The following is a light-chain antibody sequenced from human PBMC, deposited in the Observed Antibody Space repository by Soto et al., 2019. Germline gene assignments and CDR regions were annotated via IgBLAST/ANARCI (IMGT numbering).Light chain of an antibody. V-gene: IGLV1-40*01. J-gene: IGLJ1*01. CDR2: GNS. CDR3: QSYDSSLSGYV. Sequence: QSVLTQPPSVSGAPGQRVTISCTGSSSNIGAGYDVPWYQPLPGTAPKLLIYGNSNRPSWVPDRFSGSKSVTSASLSITGLQADDEADYYCQSYDSSLSGYVFGTGTKLTVL. CDR1: SSNIGAGYD.